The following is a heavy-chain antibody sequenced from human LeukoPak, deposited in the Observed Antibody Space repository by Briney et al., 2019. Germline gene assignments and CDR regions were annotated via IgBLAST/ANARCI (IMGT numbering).Heavy chain of an antibody. CDR2: ISYDGSNK. V-gene: IGHV3-30-3*01. CDR1: GFTFSSYA. Sequence: PGGSLRLSCAASGFTFSSYAMHWVRQAPGKGLEWVAVISYDGSNKYYADSVKGRFTISRDNSKNTLYLQMNSLRAEDTAVHYCARGSYYDFWSGYYGADVAENWGQGTLVTVSS. CDR3: ARGSYYDFWSGYYGADVAEN. J-gene: IGHJ4*02. D-gene: IGHD3-3*01.